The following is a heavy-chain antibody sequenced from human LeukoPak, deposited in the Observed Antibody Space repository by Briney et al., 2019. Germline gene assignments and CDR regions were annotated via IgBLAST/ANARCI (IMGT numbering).Heavy chain of an antibody. CDR1: GFTFSSYA. V-gene: IGHV3-23*01. Sequence: GGSLRLSCAASGFTFSSYAMSWVRQAPGKGLEWVSAISGSGGSTYYADSVKGRFTISRDNSKNTLYLQMNSLRAEDTAVHYCAKPTTPPSSYFDYWGQGTLVTVSS. D-gene: IGHD1-14*01. J-gene: IGHJ4*02. CDR2: ISGSGGST. CDR3: AKPTTPPSSYFDY.